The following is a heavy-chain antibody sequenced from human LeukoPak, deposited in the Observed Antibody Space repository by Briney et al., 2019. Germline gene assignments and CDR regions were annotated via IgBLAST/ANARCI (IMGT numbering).Heavy chain of an antibody. CDR2: INPNSGLT. J-gene: IGHJ3*01. Sequence: ASVKVSCKASGYTFIGYYMHWMRQAPGQGLEWLGWINPNSGLTNYPQTFQGRVTITRDTSISTAYMELSSLTSDDTAMYYCARDLTSDAFDVWGQGTMITVSS. CDR3: ARDLTSDAFDV. CDR1: GYTFIGYY. V-gene: IGHV1-2*02.